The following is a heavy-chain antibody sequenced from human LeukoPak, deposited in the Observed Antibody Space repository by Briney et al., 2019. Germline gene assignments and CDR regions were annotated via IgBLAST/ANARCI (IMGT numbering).Heavy chain of an antibody. J-gene: IGHJ4*02. CDR1: GFTFSSYW. CDR3: ARDGLLEWLSPFGY. D-gene: IGHD3-3*01. V-gene: IGHV3-7*01. CDR2: IKQDGSEK. Sequence: GGSLRLSCAASGFTFSSYWMSWVRQAPGKGLEWVANIKQDGSEKYYVDSVKGRFTISRDNAKNSLYLQMNSLRAEDTAVYYCARDGLLEWLSPFGYWGQGALVTVSS.